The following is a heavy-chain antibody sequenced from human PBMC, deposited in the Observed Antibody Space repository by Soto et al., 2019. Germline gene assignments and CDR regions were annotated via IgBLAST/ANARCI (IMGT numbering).Heavy chain of an antibody. D-gene: IGHD6-13*01. CDR1: GFTFDDYG. V-gene: IGHV3-20*04. J-gene: IGHJ4*02. CDR3: ACVRWYYSDSFDY. Sequence: EVQLVEAGGDVVRPGGSLRLSCAASGFTFDDYGMSWVRQPPGKGLEWVSGINGNGGRIGHADSVKGRFTSSRDNAKNSLYMQMTSLRAEDTALYYGACVRWYYSDSFDYWGQGTLVTVSS. CDR2: INGNGGRI.